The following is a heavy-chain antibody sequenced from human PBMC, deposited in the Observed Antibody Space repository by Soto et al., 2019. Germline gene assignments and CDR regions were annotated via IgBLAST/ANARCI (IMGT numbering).Heavy chain of an antibody. V-gene: IGHV1-18*04. J-gene: IGHJ3*02. CDR3: AIDWSRGDISDSSSWPAGPAFDI. Sequence: QVQLVQSGAEVKKPGASVKVSCKASGYTFTSYGISWVRQAPGQGLEWMGWISAYNGNTNYAQKLQGRVTMTTDTSTSTAYMELSSLRSDDTAVYYCAIDWSRGDISDSSSWPAGPAFDIWGQGTMVTVSS. D-gene: IGHD6-13*01. CDR1: GYTFTSYG. CDR2: ISAYNGNT.